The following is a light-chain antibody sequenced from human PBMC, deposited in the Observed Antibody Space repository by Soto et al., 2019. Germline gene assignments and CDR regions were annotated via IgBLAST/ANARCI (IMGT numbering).Light chain of an antibody. Sequence: EVVLTQSPVTLSLSPGERATLSCRASQSVGTFLSWYQQKTGQAPRLILYDTSNRATGIPARFSGTGSGKDFALTISSVEPEDFAVYFCQHRTNWPRTFGQGTKLDIK. CDR2: DTS. CDR1: QSVGTF. V-gene: IGKV3-11*01. J-gene: IGKJ2*01. CDR3: QHRTNWPRT.